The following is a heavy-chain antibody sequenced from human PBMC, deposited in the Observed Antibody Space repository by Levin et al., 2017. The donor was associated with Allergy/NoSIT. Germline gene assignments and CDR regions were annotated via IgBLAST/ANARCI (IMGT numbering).Heavy chain of an antibody. CDR3: ARGGGSTKGGMDV. CDR2: ISSTSSYI. Sequence: TGGSLRLSCEGSGFTFSGYTIHWVRQAPGKGLEWVSSISSTSSYIHYADSVKGRFTISRDNAKNSLYLQMNSLRAEDTAVYYCARGGGSTKGGMDVWGQGTTVTVSS. J-gene: IGHJ6*02. D-gene: IGHD3-10*01. CDR1: GFTFSGYT. V-gene: IGHV3-21*01.